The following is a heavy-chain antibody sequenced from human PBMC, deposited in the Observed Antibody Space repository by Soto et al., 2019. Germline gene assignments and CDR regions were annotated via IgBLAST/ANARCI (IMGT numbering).Heavy chain of an antibody. J-gene: IGHJ4*02. CDR2: ISSSSSYT. Sequence: LRLSFAASGFTFIDYYISWIRQAPGKGLEWVSYISSSSSYTNYADSVKGRFTISRDNAKNSLYLQMNSLRAEDTAVYYCARRSRFLEWLPDYWGQGTLVTVSS. D-gene: IGHD3-3*01. V-gene: IGHV3-11*06. CDR1: GFTFIDYY. CDR3: ARRSRFLEWLPDY.